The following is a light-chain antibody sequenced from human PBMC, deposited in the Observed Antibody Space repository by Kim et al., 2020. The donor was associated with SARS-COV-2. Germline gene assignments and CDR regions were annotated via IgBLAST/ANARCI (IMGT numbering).Light chain of an antibody. V-gene: IGKV3-20*01. Sequence: SPGESATLSCTASQSVRNSYLAWYQQKPGQAPRLLIYAASSRATGIPDRFSGSGSGTDFTLTISRLEPEDFAVYYCQQYGSSPWTFGQGTKVDIK. CDR1: QSVRNSY. CDR2: AAS. J-gene: IGKJ1*01. CDR3: QQYGSSPWT.